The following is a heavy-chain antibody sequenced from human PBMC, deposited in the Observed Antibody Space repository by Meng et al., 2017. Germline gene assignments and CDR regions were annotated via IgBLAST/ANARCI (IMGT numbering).Heavy chain of an antibody. Sequence: GESLKISCAASGFTFSDYYMSWIRQAPGKGLEWVSYISSSGSTIYYADSVKGRFTISRDNAKNELYLHMNSLRAEDTAVYYCATSWSTTGTTRPYCYYGMDVWGQGTTVTVSS. CDR3: ATSWSTTGTTRPYCYYGMDV. V-gene: IGHV3-11*04. D-gene: IGHD4-17*01. CDR1: GFTFSDYY. J-gene: IGHJ6*02. CDR2: ISSSGSTI.